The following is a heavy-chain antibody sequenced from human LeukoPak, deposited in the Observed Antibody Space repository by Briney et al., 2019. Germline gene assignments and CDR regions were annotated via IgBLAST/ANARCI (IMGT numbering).Heavy chain of an antibody. CDR1: GGTFSSYA. D-gene: IGHD1-26*01. CDR3: AQGQWELGGSNARKTYGMDV. Sequence: ASVKVSCKACGGTFSSYAISWVRQAPGQGLEWMGGIIPIFGTANYAQKFQGRVTITADESTSTAYMELSSLRSEDTAVYYCAQGQWELGGSNARKTYGMDVWGQGTTVTVSS. CDR2: IIPIFGTA. V-gene: IGHV1-69*13. J-gene: IGHJ6*02.